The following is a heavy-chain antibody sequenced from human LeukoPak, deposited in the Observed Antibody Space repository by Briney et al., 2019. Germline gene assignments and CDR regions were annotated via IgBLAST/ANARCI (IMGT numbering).Heavy chain of an antibody. CDR3: ARTPRACFDY. J-gene: IGHJ4*02. V-gene: IGHV1-8*01. CDR1: GYTFTSYD. D-gene: IGHD3-10*01. CDR2: MNPNRGNT. Sequence: ASVKVSCKASGYTFTSYDINWVRQATGQGLEWMGWMNPNRGNTGYAQKFQGRVTMTRNTSISTAYMELSSLRSEGTAVYYRARTPRACFDYWGQGTLVTVSS.